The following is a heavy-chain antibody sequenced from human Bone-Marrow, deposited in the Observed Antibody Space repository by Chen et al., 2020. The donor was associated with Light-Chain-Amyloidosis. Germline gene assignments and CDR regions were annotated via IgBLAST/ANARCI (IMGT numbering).Heavy chain of an antibody. CDR1: GFTFSLHA. CDR2: ISGGGGST. D-gene: IGHD1-26*01. Sequence: EVQLLESGGDLVRPGGSLRLACEASGFTFSLHAMNWVRQAPGKGLEWVSGISGGGGSTYYIDSVRGRFTISRDISKNTVNLEMRGLGAEDTAMYFCTKSSGNYPYYFDSWGRGTLVTVSS. V-gene: IGHV3-23*01. CDR3: TKSSGNYPYYFDS. J-gene: IGHJ4*02.